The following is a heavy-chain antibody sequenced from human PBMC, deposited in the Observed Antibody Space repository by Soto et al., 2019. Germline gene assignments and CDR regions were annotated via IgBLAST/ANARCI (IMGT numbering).Heavy chain of an antibody. J-gene: IGHJ4*02. CDR3: ARGRGYDFWSGYLYCDY. V-gene: IGHV4-34*01. CDR2: INHSGST. Sequence: SETLSLTCAVYGGSFSGYYWSWIRQPPGKGLEWIGEINHSGSTNYNPSLKSRVTISVDTSKNQFSLKLSSVTAADTAVYYCARGRGYDFWSGYLYCDYWDQGTLVTVSS. CDR1: GGSFSGYY. D-gene: IGHD3-3*01.